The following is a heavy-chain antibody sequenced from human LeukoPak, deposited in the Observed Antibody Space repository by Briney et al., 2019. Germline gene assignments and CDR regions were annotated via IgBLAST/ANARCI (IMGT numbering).Heavy chain of an antibody. Sequence: ASVKVSCKASGYTFTSYGISWVRQAPGQGLEWMGWISAYNGNTNYAQKLQGRVTMTTETSTSTAYMELRSLRSDDTAVYYCAREHSSGWPNYYYYGMDVWGQGTTVTVSS. V-gene: IGHV1-18*01. D-gene: IGHD6-19*01. CDR2: ISAYNGNT. CDR3: AREHSSGWPNYYYYGMDV. J-gene: IGHJ6*02. CDR1: GYTFTSYG.